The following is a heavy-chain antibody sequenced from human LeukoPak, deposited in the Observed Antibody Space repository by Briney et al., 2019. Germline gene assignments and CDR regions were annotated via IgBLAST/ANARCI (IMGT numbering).Heavy chain of an antibody. Sequence: PSETLSLTCTVSGGSISSYYWSWIRQPPGKGLEWIGYIYYSGSTNYNPSLKSRVTISVDTSKNQFSLKLSSVTAADTAAYYCARDRSSREYYYYYGMDVWGKGATVTVSS. CDR3: ARDRSSREYYYYYGMDV. D-gene: IGHD2-2*01. V-gene: IGHV4-59*01. CDR2: IYYSGST. CDR1: GGSISSYY. J-gene: IGHJ6*04.